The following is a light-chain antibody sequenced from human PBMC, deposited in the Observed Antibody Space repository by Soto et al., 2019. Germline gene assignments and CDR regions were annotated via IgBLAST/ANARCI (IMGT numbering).Light chain of an antibody. V-gene: IGKV3-11*01. CDR3: QQRYNWPPIT. Sequence: EILLTQSPATLSLSPGERATLSCRASQSVSSNLAWYQQKPGQAPRLLIYDTSNRATGVPARFSGSGSGTDFTLTISSLVPEDFAVYYCQQRYNWPPITFGQGTRLEIK. J-gene: IGKJ5*01. CDR2: DTS. CDR1: QSVSSN.